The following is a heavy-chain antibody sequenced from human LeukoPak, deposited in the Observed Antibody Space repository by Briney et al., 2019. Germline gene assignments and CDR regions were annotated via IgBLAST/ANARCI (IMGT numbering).Heavy chain of an antibody. J-gene: IGHJ4*02. V-gene: IGHV3-23*01. CDR2: ISGSGGST. D-gene: IGHD2-2*01. CDR1: GFTFSSYA. Sequence: GGSLRLSCAASGFTFSSYAMSWVRQAPGKGLEWVSAISGSGGSTYYADSVKGRFTISRDNSKNTLYLQMNSLRAEDTAVYYCARGDIVVVPAAPDYFDYWGQGTLVTVSS. CDR3: ARGDIVVVPAAPDYFDY.